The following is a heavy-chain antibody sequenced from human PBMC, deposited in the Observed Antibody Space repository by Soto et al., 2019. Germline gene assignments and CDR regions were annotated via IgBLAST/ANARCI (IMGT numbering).Heavy chain of an antibody. CDR1: GDSVSSNSAA. Sequence: SQTLSLTCAISGDSVSSNSAAWNWIRQSPSRGLEWLGRTYYRSEWYTDYAPSVRSRITINADTSKNKFSLQLNSVTPEDTAVYYCARGLGGITDYWGQGTQVTVSS. CDR3: ARGLGGITDY. J-gene: IGHJ4*02. V-gene: IGHV6-1*01. D-gene: IGHD1-1*01. CDR2: TYYRSEWYT.